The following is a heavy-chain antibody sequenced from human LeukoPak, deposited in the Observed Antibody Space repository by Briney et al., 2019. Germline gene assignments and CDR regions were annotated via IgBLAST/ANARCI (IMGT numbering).Heavy chain of an antibody. CDR3: ARDFVSTIFGVVIPPPPDY. J-gene: IGHJ4*02. CDR2: IWYDGSNK. D-gene: IGHD3-3*01. CDR1: GFTFSSYG. Sequence: PGGSLRLSCAASGFTFSSYGMHWVRQAPGKGLEWVADIWYDGSNKYYADSVKGRFTISRDNSKNTLYLQMNSLRAEDTAVYYCARDFVSTIFGVVIPPPPDYWGQGTLVTVSS. V-gene: IGHV3-33*01.